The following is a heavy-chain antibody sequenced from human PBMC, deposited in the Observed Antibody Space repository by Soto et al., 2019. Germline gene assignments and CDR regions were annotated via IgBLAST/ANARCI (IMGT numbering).Heavy chain of an antibody. J-gene: IGHJ4*02. CDR3: AKSPRGEMATD. CDR2: INTYNGMT. Sequence: QVQLVQSGGEVKKPGASVTVSCKASGYTFINYHITWVRQAPGQGLEWMAWINTYNGMTDYAEKFQGRVTMTRDTTTSTAYMERRHLGSDDTAVYFCAKSPRGEMATDWGQGTLVTVSS. CDR1: GYTFINYH. V-gene: IGHV1-18*01. D-gene: IGHD5-12*01.